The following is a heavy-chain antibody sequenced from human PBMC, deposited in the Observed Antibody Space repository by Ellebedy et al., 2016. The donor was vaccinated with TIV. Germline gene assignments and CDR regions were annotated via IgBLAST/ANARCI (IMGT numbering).Heavy chain of an antibody. D-gene: IGHD2-15*01. Sequence: GESLKISCKASGYSFTTSWIGWVRQMPGKGLEWMGIIYPADSDTTYSPSFQGQVTISADKSITTAYLQWNSLKASEPAMYYCARLVSDCSSGSCYNWFDPWGQGTRVTVSS. J-gene: IGHJ5*02. CDR2: IYPADSDT. V-gene: IGHV5-51*01. CDR3: ARLVSDCSSGSCYNWFDP. CDR1: GYSFTTSW.